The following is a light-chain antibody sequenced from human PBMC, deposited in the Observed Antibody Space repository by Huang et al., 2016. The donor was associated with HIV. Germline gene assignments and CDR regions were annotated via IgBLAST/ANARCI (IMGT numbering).Light chain of an antibody. CDR2: GAS. CDR3: QQYNNWPPNT. CDR1: QSVGSN. J-gene: IGKJ2*01. Sequence: EIVMTQSPATLSMSPGERATLSCRASQSVGSNLAWYQQKPGQAPWLLIYGASTGATGIPARFSGSESGTEFTLTISSLQSEDFAVYYCQQYNNWPPNTFGQGTKLEIK. V-gene: IGKV3-15*01.